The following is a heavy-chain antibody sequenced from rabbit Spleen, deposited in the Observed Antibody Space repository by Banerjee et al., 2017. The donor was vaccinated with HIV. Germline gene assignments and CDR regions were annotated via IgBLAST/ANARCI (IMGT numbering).Heavy chain of an antibody. CDR2: IDGTIGAA. V-gene: IGHV1S40*01. Sequence: QSLEESGGDLVKPGASLTLTCTASSFSFSSTYDMCWVRQAPGKGLEWIGCIDGTIGAAYYASWAKGRFTISKTSSTTLTLQMTSLTAADTATYLCARDLVGVIGWNFNLWGPGTLVTVS. D-gene: IGHD1-1*01. J-gene: IGHJ4*01. CDR1: SFSFSSTYD. CDR3: ARDLVGVIGWNFNL.